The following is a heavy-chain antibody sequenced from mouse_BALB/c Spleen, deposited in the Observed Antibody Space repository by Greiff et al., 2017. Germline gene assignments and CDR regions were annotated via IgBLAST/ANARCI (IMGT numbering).Heavy chain of an antibody. CDR2: IYYSGTI. J-gene: IGHJ4*01. Sequence: DVKLQESGPGLVKPSQTVSLTCTVTGISITTGNYRWSWIRQFPGNKLEWIGYIYYSGTITYNPSLTSRTTITRDTSKNQFFLEMNSLTAEDTATYYCARERYGSSPYAMDYWGQGTSVTVSS. V-gene: IGHV3-5*02. D-gene: IGHD1-1*01. CDR1: GISITTGNYR. CDR3: ARERYGSSPYAMDY.